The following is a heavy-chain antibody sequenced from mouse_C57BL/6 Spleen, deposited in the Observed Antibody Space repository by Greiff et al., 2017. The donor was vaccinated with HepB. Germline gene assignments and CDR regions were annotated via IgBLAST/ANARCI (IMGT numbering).Heavy chain of an antibody. D-gene: IGHD1-1*01. Sequence: QVQLQQPGTELVKPGASVKLSCKASGYTFTSYWMHWVKQRPGQGLEWIGNITPSNGGTNYNEKFKSKATLTVDKSPSPAYMQHSSLTSEESAVYYCARHGSSYRYLDVWGAGAAVTVSS. V-gene: IGHV1-53*01. J-gene: IGHJ1*01. CDR3: ARHGSSYRYLDV. CDR1: GYTFTSYW. CDR2: ITPSNGGT.